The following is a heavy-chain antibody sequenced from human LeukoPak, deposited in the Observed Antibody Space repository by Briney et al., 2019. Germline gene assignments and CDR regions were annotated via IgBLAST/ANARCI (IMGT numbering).Heavy chain of an antibody. CDR3: AREWGIAAAGGWFDP. CDR2: ISAYNGNT. CDR1: GYTFTSYG. V-gene: IGHV1-18*01. Sequence: ASVKVSYKASGYTFTSYGISWVRQAPGQGLEWMGWISAYNGNTNYAQKLQGRVTMTTDTSTSTAYMELRSLRSDDTAVYYCAREWGIAAAGGWFDPWGQGTLVTVSS. D-gene: IGHD6-13*01. J-gene: IGHJ5*02.